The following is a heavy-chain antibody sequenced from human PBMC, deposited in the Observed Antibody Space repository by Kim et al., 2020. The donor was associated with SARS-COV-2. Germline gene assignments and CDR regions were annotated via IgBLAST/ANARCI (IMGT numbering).Heavy chain of an antibody. CDR3: AKDALVSRAPRGYSGYDLDY. J-gene: IGHJ4*01. CDR2: ISYDGSNK. D-gene: IGHD5-12*01. CDR1: GFTFSSYG. V-gene: IGHV3-30*18. Sequence: GGSLRLSCAASGFTFSSYGMHWVRQAPGKGLEWVAVISYDGSNKYYADSVKGRFTISRDNSKNTLYLQMNSLRAEDTAVYYCAKDALVSRAPRGYSGYDLDYWGHGTLVTVSS.